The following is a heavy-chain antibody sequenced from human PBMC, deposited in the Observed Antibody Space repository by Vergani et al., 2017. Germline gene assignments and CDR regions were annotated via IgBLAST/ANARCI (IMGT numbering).Heavy chain of an antibody. CDR2: IYHSGST. Sequence: QVQLQESGPGLVKPSGTLSLTCAVSGGSISSSNWWSWVRQPPGKGLEWIGEIYHSGSTNYNPSLKSRVTISVDKSKNQFSLKLSSVTAADTAVYYCARVYYDFWSGYPYNWFDPWGQGTLVTVSS. J-gene: IGHJ5*02. CDR1: GGSISSSNW. V-gene: IGHV4-4*02. CDR3: ARVYYDFWSGYPYNWFDP. D-gene: IGHD3-3*01.